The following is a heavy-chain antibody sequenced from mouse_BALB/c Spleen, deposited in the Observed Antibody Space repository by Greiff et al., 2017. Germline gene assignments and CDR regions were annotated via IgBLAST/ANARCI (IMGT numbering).Heavy chain of an antibody. J-gene: IGHJ3*01. V-gene: IGHV3-8*02. D-gene: IGHD1-1*01. CDR2: ISYSGST. CDR1: GDSITSGY. CDR3: AIHYYGSSGLAY. Sequence: DVQLVESGPSLVKPSQTLSLTCSVTGDSITSGYWNWIRKFPGNKLEYMGYISYSGSTYYNPSLKSRISITRDTSKNQYYLQLNSVTTEDTATYYCAIHYYGSSGLAYWGQGTLVTVSA.